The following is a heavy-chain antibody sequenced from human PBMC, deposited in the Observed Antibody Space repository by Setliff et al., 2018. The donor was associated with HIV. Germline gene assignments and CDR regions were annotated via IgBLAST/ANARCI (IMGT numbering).Heavy chain of an antibody. J-gene: IGHJ3*02. V-gene: IGHV4-39*01. Sequence: PSETLSLTCTVSGGSTRTSGYYWGWIRQPPGKGREWIGSIYSSGSTYYNPSLKSRVSISVDTSKNQFSLKLRSVTAADTAVYYCATSAESGFGIHWGVFNIWGRGTKVTVSS. CDR1: GGSTRTSGYY. CDR2: IYSSGST. CDR3: ATSAESGFGIHWGVFNI. D-gene: IGHD3-10*01.